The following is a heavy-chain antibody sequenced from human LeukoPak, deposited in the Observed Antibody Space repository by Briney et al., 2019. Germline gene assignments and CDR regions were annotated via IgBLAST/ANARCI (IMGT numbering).Heavy chain of an antibody. CDR1: GSTPNKYD. Sequence: GGAPRLSRVAPGSTPNKYDKHWGRQPTGKSLEWVSTIGPAGDTYYRDSVKGRFTISREIAKNSLYLQMNSLRAGDTAVYYCARGIPRYFDLWGRGTLVTVSS. J-gene: IGHJ2*01. CDR3: ARGIPRYFDL. CDR2: IGPAGDT. V-gene: IGHV3-13*01. D-gene: IGHD2-21*01.